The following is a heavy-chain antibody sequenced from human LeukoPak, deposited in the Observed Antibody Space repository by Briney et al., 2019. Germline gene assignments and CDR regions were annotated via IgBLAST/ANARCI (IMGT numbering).Heavy chain of an antibody. CDR1: GYTFTSYG. CDR2: ISAYNGNT. D-gene: IGHD3-10*01. J-gene: IGHJ6*02. Sequence: ASVKVSCKASGYTFTSYGISWVRQAPGQGLEWMGWISAYNGNTNYAQKLQGSVTMTTDTSTSTAYMELRSLRSDDTAVYYCARVDGVWFGELLRGYYYYYGMDVWGQGTTVTVSS. CDR3: ARVDGVWFGELLRGYYYYYGMDV. V-gene: IGHV1-18*01.